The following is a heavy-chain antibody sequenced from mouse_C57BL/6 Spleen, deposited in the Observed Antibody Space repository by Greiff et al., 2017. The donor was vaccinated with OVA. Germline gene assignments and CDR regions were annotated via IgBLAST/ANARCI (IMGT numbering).Heavy chain of an antibody. CDR3: ARAAQVYAMDY. J-gene: IGHJ4*01. V-gene: IGHV1-82*01. Sequence: QVQLQQSGPELVKPGASVKLSCKASGYAFSSSWMNWVKQRPGKGLEWIGRIYPGDGDTNYNGKFKGKATLTADKSSSTAYMQLSSLTSEDSAVYFCARAAQVYAMDYWGQGTSVTVSS. D-gene: IGHD3-2*02. CDR1: GYAFSSSW. CDR2: IYPGDGDT.